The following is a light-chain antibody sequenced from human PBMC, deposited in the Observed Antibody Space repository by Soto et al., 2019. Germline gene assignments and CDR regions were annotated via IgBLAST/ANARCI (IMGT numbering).Light chain of an antibody. CDR3: QTWGTGSVV. J-gene: IGLJ3*02. V-gene: IGLV4-69*01. CDR1: SGHSNFA. CDR2: LNSDGSH. Sequence: QPVLTQSPSASASLGASVTLTCTLSSGHSNFAIAWHQQQPEKGPRYLMKLNSDGSHIKGDGIPDRFSGSSSGAERYLTISSLQSEDEADYYCQTWGTGSVVFGGGTKLTVL.